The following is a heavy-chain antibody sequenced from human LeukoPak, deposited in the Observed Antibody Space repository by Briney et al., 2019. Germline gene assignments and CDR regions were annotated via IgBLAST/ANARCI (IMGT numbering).Heavy chain of an antibody. CDR3: ATTPVAGHPRPFDY. CDR2: FDPEDGET. Sequence: ASVKVSCKVSGYTLTELSMHWVRQAPGKGLEWMGGFDPEDGETIYAQKFQGRVTMTEDTSTDTAYMELSSLRSEDTAVYYCATTPVAGHPRPFDYWGQGTLVTVSS. CDR1: GYTLTELS. V-gene: IGHV1-24*01. D-gene: IGHD6-19*01. J-gene: IGHJ4*02.